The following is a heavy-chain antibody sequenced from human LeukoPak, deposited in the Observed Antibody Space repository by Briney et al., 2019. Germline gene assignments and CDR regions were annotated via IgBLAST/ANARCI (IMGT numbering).Heavy chain of an antibody. Sequence: PGGSLRLSCAASGFTFSSYWMSWVRQVPGKGLEWVANIKQDGSEKYYVDSVKGRFTISRDNAKNSLYLQMNSLRAEDTAVYYCARDFDTMVRGVPLDYWGQGTLVTVSS. CDR3: ARDFDTMVRGVPLDY. V-gene: IGHV3-7*01. D-gene: IGHD3-10*01. CDR1: GFTFSSYW. J-gene: IGHJ4*02. CDR2: IKQDGSEK.